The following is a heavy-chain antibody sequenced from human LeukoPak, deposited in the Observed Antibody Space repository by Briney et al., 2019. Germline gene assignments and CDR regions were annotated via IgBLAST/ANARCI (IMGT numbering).Heavy chain of an antibody. Sequence: GGSLRLSCAASGFTFSSYWMSWVRQAPEKGLEWVASIKQDGSEKYYVDSVKGRFTISRDNAKYSLYLQMNSLRAEGTAVYYCARVRYYYDTSGYYGLYFDYWGQGTLVTVSS. D-gene: IGHD3-22*01. V-gene: IGHV3-7*01. J-gene: IGHJ4*02. CDR3: ARVRYYYDTSGYYGLYFDY. CDR2: IKQDGSEK. CDR1: GFTFSSYW.